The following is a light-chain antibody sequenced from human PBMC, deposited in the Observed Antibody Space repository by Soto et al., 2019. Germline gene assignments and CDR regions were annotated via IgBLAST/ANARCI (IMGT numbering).Light chain of an antibody. J-gene: IGKJ5*01. CDR3: QHYGRSPIT. V-gene: IGKV3-20*01. Sequence: EIVMTQSPATLSVSTWERATLSFMASQSVSSNLAWYQQKPGQAPRLLISGASSRATGIPDRFSGSGSATDFTLTISRLEPEDFALYYCQHYGRSPITFGQGTRLEN. CDR2: GAS. CDR1: QSVSSN.